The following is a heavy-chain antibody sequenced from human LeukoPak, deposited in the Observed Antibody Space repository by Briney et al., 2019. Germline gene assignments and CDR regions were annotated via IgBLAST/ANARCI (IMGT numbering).Heavy chain of an antibody. D-gene: IGHD3-3*01. CDR3: ARYGDFWSGYSYYFDY. Sequence: ASVKVSCKASGYTFTSYGISWVRQAPGQGLEWMGWISVYNGNTNYAQKLQGRVTMTTDTSTSTAYMELRSLRSDDTAVYYCARYGDFWSGYSYYFDYWGQGTLVTVSS. CDR2: ISVYNGNT. V-gene: IGHV1-18*01. CDR1: GYTFTSYG. J-gene: IGHJ4*02.